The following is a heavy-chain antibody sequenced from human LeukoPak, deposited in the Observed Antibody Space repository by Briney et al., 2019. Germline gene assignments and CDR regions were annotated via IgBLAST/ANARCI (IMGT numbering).Heavy chain of an antibody. CDR2: INAGNGDT. J-gene: IGHJ4*02. CDR1: GYTFTSYA. Sequence: ASVKVSRKASGYTFTSYAMHWVRQAPGQRLEWMGWINAGNGDTKYSQEFQGRVTMTTDTSTSTVYMDLNSLRSEDTAVYYCARGSQWLVSFDFWGQGTLVTVSS. V-gene: IGHV1-3*03. CDR3: ARGSQWLVSFDF. D-gene: IGHD6-19*01.